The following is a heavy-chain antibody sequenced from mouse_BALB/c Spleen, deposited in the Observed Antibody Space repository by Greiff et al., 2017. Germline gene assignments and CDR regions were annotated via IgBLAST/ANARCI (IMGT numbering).Heavy chain of an antibody. CDR2: IWTGGGT. CDR3: VRDERLRNYAMDY. Sequence: VQLQESGPGLVAPSQSLSITCTVSGFSLTSYDISWIRQPPGKGLEWLGVIWTGGGTNYNSAFMSRLSISKDNSKSQVFLKMNSLQTDDTAIYYCVRDERLRNYAMDYWGQGTSVTVSS. V-gene: IGHV2-9-2*01. J-gene: IGHJ4*01. CDR1: GFSLTSYD. D-gene: IGHD1-2*01.